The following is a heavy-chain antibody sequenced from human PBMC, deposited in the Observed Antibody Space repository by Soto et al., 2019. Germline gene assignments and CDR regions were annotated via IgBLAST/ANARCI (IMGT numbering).Heavy chain of an antibody. CDR2: IYYSGST. V-gene: IGHV4-31*03. CDR3: ARGFGLTIPSWFDP. D-gene: IGHD3-10*01. J-gene: IGHJ5*02. CDR1: GRSISSGGYY. Sequence: SETLSLTCTVSGRSISSGGYYWSWIRQHPGKGLEWIGYIYYSGSTYYNPSLKSRVTISVDTSKNQFSLKLSSVTAADTAVYYCARGFGLTIPSWFDPWGQGTLVTVSS.